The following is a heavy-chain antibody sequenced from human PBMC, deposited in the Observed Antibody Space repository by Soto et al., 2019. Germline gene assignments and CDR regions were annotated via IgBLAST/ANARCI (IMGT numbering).Heavy chain of an antibody. CDR1: GYSFTSYW. Sequence: PGESLKISCKGSGYSFTSYWISWVRQMPGKGLEWMGRIDPSDSYTNYSPSFQGHVTISADKSISTAYLQWSSLKASDTAMYFCVVSLSYYDSSGYSPYYFDYWGQGTLVTVSS. V-gene: IGHV5-10-1*01. D-gene: IGHD3-22*01. CDR2: IDPSDSYT. J-gene: IGHJ4*02. CDR3: VVSLSYYDSSGYSPYYFDY.